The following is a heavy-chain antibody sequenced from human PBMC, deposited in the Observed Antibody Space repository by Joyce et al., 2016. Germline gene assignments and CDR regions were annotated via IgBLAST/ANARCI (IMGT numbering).Heavy chain of an antibody. CDR2: INTDGRST. CDR1: GFSFSGYW. Sequence: EVQLVESGGGLVQPGGSLRLSCAASGFSFSGYWIHWVRQAPGKGRVWVSRINTDGRSTRFADAVKGRFTISRDNAKNTLYLQMNSLRAEDTAVYYCVRGISARPGGPNWFDPWGQGTLVTVSS. D-gene: IGHD6-6*01. V-gene: IGHV3-74*01. CDR3: VRGISARPGGPNWFDP. J-gene: IGHJ5*02.